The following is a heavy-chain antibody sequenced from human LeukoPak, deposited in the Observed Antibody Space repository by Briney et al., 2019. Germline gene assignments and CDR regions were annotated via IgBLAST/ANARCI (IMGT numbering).Heavy chain of an antibody. Sequence: SETLSLTCTVSGGSISSSSYYWGWTRQPPGKGLEWIGSIYYSGSTYYNPSLKSRVTISVDTSKNQFSLKLSSVTAADTAVYYCARPMYYGDDGDYWGQGTLVTVSS. CDR1: GGSISSSSYY. V-gene: IGHV4-39*01. CDR3: ARPMYYGDDGDY. J-gene: IGHJ4*02. CDR2: IYYSGST. D-gene: IGHD4-17*01.